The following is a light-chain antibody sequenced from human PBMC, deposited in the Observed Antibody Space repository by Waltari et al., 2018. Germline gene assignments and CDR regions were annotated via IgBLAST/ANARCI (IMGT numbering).Light chain of an antibody. V-gene: IGKV3-15*01. Sequence: EIVMAQSPATLSVSPGERATLSCRASQSVSSNLAWYQQNPGQAPRLLIYGASTRATGIPARFSGSGSGTDFTLTISSLQSEDFAVYYCQQYDNWPRTFGQGTKVEIK. CDR3: QQYDNWPRT. J-gene: IGKJ1*01. CDR2: GAS. CDR1: QSVSSN.